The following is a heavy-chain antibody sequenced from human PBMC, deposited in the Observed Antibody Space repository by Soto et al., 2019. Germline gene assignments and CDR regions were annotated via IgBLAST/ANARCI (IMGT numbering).Heavy chain of an antibody. J-gene: IGHJ3*02. D-gene: IGHD6-19*01. CDR3: AKDQSGGQWLVRVDFAFDI. V-gene: IGHV3-23*01. Sequence: GGSLRLSCAASGFTFSSYAMSWVRQAPGKGLEWVSAISGSGGSTYYADSVKGRFTISRDNSKNTLYLQMNSLRAEDTAVYYCAKDQSGGQWLVRVDFAFDIWGQGTMVTVSS. CDR1: GFTFSSYA. CDR2: ISGSGGST.